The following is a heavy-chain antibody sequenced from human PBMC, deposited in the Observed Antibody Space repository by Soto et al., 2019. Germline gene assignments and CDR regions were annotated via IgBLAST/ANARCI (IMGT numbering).Heavy chain of an antibody. V-gene: IGHV3-7*01. J-gene: IGHJ2*01. CDR2: IKEDGREK. Sequence: EGQLVESGGGLVQPGGSLRLSCAASGFPFTTLWMSWVRQSPGKGLERVASIKEDGREKNYVDSVKGRFTISRDNAKNSLFLQMNSLRDEDTAVYYCARGGWYSGIWGRGTLVIVSS. CDR1: GFPFTTLW. CDR3: ARGGWYSGI.